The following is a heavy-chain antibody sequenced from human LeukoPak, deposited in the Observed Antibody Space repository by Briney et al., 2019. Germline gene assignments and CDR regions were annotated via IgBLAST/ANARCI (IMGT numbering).Heavy chain of an antibody. J-gene: IGHJ4*02. Sequence: ASVKVSCKASGYTFTSYYMHWVRQAPGQGLEWMGIINPSGGSTSYAQKFQGRVTMTRDTSISTAYMELSRLRSDDTAVYYCARVGYSSGWHNYFDYWGQGTLVTVSS. CDR3: ARVGYSSGWHNYFDY. CDR2: INPSGGST. V-gene: IGHV1-46*01. CDR1: GYTFTSYY. D-gene: IGHD6-19*01.